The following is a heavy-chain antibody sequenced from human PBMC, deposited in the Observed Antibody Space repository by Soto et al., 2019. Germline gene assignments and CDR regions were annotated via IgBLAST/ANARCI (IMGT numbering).Heavy chain of an antibody. J-gene: IGHJ4*02. CDR2: VYWDDDK. CDR1: GFSLNTRDVG. D-gene: IGHD3-16*01. CDR3: AHCRGGVASF. Sequence: QITLNESGPALVKPTQTLTLTCTFSGFSLNTRDVGVGWIRQPRGKALEWLGVVYWDDDKTYSPSLKSRLTITKDTPKDQVVLRMTNMAPVDTATYYCAHCRGGVASFWGQGTLVTVSS. V-gene: IGHV2-5*02.